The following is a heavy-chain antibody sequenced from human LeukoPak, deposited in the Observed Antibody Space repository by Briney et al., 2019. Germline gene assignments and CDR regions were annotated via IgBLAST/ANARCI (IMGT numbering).Heavy chain of an antibody. J-gene: IGHJ4*02. V-gene: IGHV3-53*01. CDR2: IYSGGST. CDR1: GFTVSSDY. D-gene: IGHD5-12*01. Sequence: PGGSLRLSCAASGFTVSSDYMSWVRQAPGKGLEWVSFIYSGGSTYYADSVKGRFTISRDNSKNTLYLQMNSLRAEDTAVYYCARNGPNSGNEERYLDYWGQGPLVPVSS. CDR3: ARNGPNSGNEERYLDY.